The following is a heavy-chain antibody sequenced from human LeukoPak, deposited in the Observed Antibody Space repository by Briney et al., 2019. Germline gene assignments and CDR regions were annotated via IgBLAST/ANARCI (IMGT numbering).Heavy chain of an antibody. CDR1: GGSISSYY. CDR3: ARSGSYGPNFAY. D-gene: IGHD1-26*01. CDR2: IYYSGST. V-gene: IGHV4-59*08. Sequence: SETLSLTCAVSGGSISSYYWSWIRQSPGKGLEWIGYIYYSGSTNYNPSLKSRVTISVDTSKNQFSLKLSSVTAADTAVYYCARSGSYGPNFAYWGQGTLVTVSS. J-gene: IGHJ4*02.